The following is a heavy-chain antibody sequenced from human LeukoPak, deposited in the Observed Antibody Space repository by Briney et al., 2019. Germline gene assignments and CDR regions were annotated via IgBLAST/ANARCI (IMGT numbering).Heavy chain of an antibody. CDR3: ARQVPYCGGDFYPTDAFDI. J-gene: IGHJ3*02. CDR1: GGSISSYY. V-gene: IGHV4-59*08. Sequence: SETLSLTCTVSGGSISSYYWSWIRQPPGKGLEWIGYIYYSGSTNYNPSLKSRVTISVDTSKNQFSLKLSSVTAADTAVYYCARQVPYCGGDFYPTDAFDIWGQGTMVTVSS. D-gene: IGHD2-21*02. CDR2: IYYSGST.